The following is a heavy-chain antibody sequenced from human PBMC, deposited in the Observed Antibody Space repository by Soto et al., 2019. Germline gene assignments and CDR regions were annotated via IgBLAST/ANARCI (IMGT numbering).Heavy chain of an antibody. CDR1: GDSVSNYY. J-gene: IGHJ5*02. Sequence: PSETLSLTCTVSGDSVSNYYWNWVRQSPGKGLEWIGCISNSESTNYNPSLESRVTMAMDTSRNQFSLKLTYVTDADKALYHCARRRCLDIICDEESSSDPWGQGILVTVSS. CDR3: ARRRCLDIICDEESSSDP. D-gene: IGHD3-9*01. CDR2: ISNSEST. V-gene: IGHV4-59*08.